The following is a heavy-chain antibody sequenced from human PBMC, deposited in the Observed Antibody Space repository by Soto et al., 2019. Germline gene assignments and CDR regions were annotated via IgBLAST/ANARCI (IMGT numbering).Heavy chain of an antibody. CDR1: GGSISSYY. J-gene: IGHJ3*02. V-gene: IGHV4-59*08. Sequence: QVQLQESGPGLVKPSETLSLTCTVSGGSISSYYWSWIRQPPGKGLEWIGYIYYSGSTNYNPSLKSRVTISVDTSKNQFSLKLSSVTAADTAVYYCARQGGSKGIRAFDIWGQGTMVTVSS. CDR3: ARQGGSKGIRAFDI. D-gene: IGHD2-15*01. CDR2: IYYSGST.